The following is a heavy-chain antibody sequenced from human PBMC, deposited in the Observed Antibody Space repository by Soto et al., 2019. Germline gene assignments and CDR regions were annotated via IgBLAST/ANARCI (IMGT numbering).Heavy chain of an antibody. Sequence: AGGSLRLSCAASGFTFSSYSMNWVRQAPGKGLEWVSSISSSSSYIYYADSVKGRFTISRDNAKNSLYLQMNSLRAEDTAVYYCARDQEGGCSGGSCYYYGMDVWGQGTTVTVSS. V-gene: IGHV3-21*01. CDR3: ARDQEGGCSGGSCYYYGMDV. CDR1: GFTFSSYS. CDR2: ISSSSSYI. D-gene: IGHD2-15*01. J-gene: IGHJ6*02.